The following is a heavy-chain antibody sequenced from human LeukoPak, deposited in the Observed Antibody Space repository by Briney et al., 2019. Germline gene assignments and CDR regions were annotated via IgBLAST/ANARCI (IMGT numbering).Heavy chain of an antibody. CDR2: ISSSSSYI. CDR3: AKRGEVTTPAHYFDS. Sequence: GGSLRLSCAASGFTFSSYSMNWVRQAPGKGLEWVSSISSSSSYIYYADSVKGRFTISRDNSKNTLYLQMNSLRAEDTAVYYCAKRGEVTTPAHYFDSWGQGTLVTVSS. V-gene: IGHV3-21*01. J-gene: IGHJ4*02. CDR1: GFTFSSYS. D-gene: IGHD2-15*01.